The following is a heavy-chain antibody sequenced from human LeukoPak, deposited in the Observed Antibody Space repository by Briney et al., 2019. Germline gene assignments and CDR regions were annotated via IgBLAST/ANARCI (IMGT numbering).Heavy chain of an antibody. CDR2: IRYDGTNK. CDR3: ARYGNAFDY. D-gene: IGHD4-17*01. V-gene: IGHV3-30*02. CDR1: GFTFSRYG. Sequence: GGSLRLSCAASGFTFSRYGMHWVRQAPGRGLEWVAFIRYDGTNKHYADPVKGRFTISRDNSKHTLYLQMNSLRAEDTAVYYCARYGNAFDYWGQGTLVTISS. J-gene: IGHJ4*02.